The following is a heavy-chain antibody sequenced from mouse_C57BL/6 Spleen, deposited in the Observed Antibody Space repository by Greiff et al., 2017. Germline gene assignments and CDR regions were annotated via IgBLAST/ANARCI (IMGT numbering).Heavy chain of an antibody. CDR3: AREGNYYGSSFLYAMDY. D-gene: IGHD1-1*01. CDR2: ISYDGSN. J-gene: IGHJ4*01. Sequence: VQLQQSGPGLVKPSQSLSLSCSVTGYSITSGYYWNWIRQFPGNKLEWMGYISYDGSNNYNPSLKNRISITRDTSKNQFFLKLNSVTTEDTATYYCAREGNYYGSSFLYAMDYWGQGTSGTVSS. CDR1: GYSITSGYY. V-gene: IGHV3-6*01.